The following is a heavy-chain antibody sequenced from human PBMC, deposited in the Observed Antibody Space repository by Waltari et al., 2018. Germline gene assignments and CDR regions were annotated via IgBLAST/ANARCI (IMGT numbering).Heavy chain of an antibody. CDR3: ARASRIMITFGGVIAFDP. CDR1: GASLSNDSYY. D-gene: IGHD3-16*02. V-gene: IGHV4-39*01. CDR2: VYHTGST. Sequence: QLQLQESGPGLVKPSETLSLTCTVSGASLSNDSYYWGWIRQPPGKGLGWIGSVYHTGSTYYNPSLKSRVTVSQDTPRNQFSLKLSSVTAADTALYYCARASRIMITFGGVIAFDPWGQGTLVTVSS. J-gene: IGHJ5*02.